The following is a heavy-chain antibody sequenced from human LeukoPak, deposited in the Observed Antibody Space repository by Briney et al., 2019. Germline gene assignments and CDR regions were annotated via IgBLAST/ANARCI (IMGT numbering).Heavy chain of an antibody. CDR2: ISGDGGST. V-gene: IGHV3-43*02. CDR3: AKDMGAAAGTTYYYYGMDV. J-gene: IGHJ6*02. D-gene: IGHD6-13*01. Sequence: GGSLRLSCAASGFTFDDYAMHWVRQAPGKGLEWVSLISGDGGSTYYADSVKGRFTIPRDNSKNSLYLQMNSLRTEDTALYYCAKDMGAAAGTTYYYYGMDVWGQGTTVTVSS. CDR1: GFTFDDYA.